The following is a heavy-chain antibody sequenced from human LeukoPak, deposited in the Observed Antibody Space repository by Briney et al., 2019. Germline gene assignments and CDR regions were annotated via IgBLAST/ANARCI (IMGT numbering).Heavy chain of an antibody. CDR3: ARVSYEVVVVPAAIAFDY. CDR1: GFTFSSYS. CDR2: ISSRSSYI. D-gene: IGHD2-2*01. J-gene: IGHJ4*02. Sequence: GGSLRLSCAASGFTFSSYSMNWVRQAPGKGLEWVSSISSRSSYIYYADSVKGRFTISRDNAKNSLYLQMNSLRAEDTAVYYCARVSYEVVVVPAAIAFDYWGQGTLVTVSS. V-gene: IGHV3-21*01.